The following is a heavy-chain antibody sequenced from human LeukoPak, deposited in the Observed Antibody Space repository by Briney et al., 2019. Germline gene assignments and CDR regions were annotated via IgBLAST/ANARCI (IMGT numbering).Heavy chain of an antibody. J-gene: IGHJ4*02. CDR2: ISSSSSII. CDR1: GFTFSSYE. CDR3: ARTGLGMYSFDS. V-gene: IGHV3-48*03. Sequence: GGSLRLSCAASGFTFSSYEMNWVRQAPGKGLEWVSYISSSSSIIYYADSVKGRFTISRDNAKNSLYLQMNSLRAEDTAIYYCARTGLGMYSFDSWGQGTLVTVSS. D-gene: IGHD3/OR15-3a*01.